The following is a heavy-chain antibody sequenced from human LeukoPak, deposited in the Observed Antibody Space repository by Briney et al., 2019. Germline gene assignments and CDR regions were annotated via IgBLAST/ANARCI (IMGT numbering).Heavy chain of an antibody. CDR2: ISSSGSTI. V-gene: IGHV3-11*01. Sequence: PGGSLRLSCAASGFTFSDYYMSWIRQAPGKGLEWVSYISSSGSTIYYADSVKGRFTISRDNAKNSLYLQMNSLRAEDTAVYYCARSSSSWYSLDAFDIWGQGTMVTVSS. D-gene: IGHD6-13*01. CDR3: ARSSSSWYSLDAFDI. CDR1: GFTFSDYY. J-gene: IGHJ3*02.